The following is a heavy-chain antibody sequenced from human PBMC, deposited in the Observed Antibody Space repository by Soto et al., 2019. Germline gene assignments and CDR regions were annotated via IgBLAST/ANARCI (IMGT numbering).Heavy chain of an antibody. CDR2: ISGSGGST. Sequence: PGRSLRLACAVSGLTISRYAMSWVRQAPGKGLEWVSAISGSGGSTYYADSVKGRFTISRDNSKNTLYLQMNSLRAEDTAVYYCAKDPRRFGESWYFAYWGQGTLVTVSS. CDR3: AKDPRRFGESWYFAY. D-gene: IGHD3-10*01. V-gene: IGHV3-23*01. CDR1: GLTISRYA. J-gene: IGHJ4*02.